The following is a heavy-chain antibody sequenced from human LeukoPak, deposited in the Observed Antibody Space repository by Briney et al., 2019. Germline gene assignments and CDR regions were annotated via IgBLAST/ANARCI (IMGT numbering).Heavy chain of an antibody. Sequence: GGTLGLSCAASGFTFSDYYMSWIRQAPGKGLEWVSYISSSGSTIYYADSVKGRFTISRDNAKNSLYLQMNSLRAEDTAVYYCATQGAVAGFDYWGQGTLVTVSS. J-gene: IGHJ4*02. D-gene: IGHD6-19*01. V-gene: IGHV3-11*01. CDR2: ISSSGSTI. CDR3: ATQGAVAGFDY. CDR1: GFTFSDYY.